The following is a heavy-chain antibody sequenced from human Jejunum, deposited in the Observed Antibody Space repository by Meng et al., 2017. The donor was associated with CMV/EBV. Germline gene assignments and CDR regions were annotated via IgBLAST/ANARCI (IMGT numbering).Heavy chain of an antibody. J-gene: IGHJ4*02. Sequence: SSSYYWGWIRKPPGKGLEWIGSIYYSGRTYYNPSLKSRVTISVDTSKNQFSLKLSSVTAADTAVYYCARFRGIQYYDFWSGYPDYWDQGTLVTVSS. D-gene: IGHD3-3*01. CDR1: SSSYY. CDR2: IYYSGRT. CDR3: ARFRGIQYYDFWSGYPDY. V-gene: IGHV4-39*07.